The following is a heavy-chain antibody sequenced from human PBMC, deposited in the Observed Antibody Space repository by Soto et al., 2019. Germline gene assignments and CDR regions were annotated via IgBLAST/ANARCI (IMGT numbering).Heavy chain of an antibody. CDR1: RVTFSKFI. D-gene: IGHD6-19*01. V-gene: IGHV1-69*01. Sequence: QVQLEQSGGEVKKPGSSVKVSCKASRVTFSKFIVTWVRQAPGLGLEWVGGIIPIFGTANYAQKFQGRVTITADESTSTSYMEVNNLRSEDTAVYYCAKVRYSSPMGYYYGMDVCGQGTTVTVSS. CDR2: IIPIFGTA. J-gene: IGHJ6*02. CDR3: AKVRYSSPMGYYYGMDV.